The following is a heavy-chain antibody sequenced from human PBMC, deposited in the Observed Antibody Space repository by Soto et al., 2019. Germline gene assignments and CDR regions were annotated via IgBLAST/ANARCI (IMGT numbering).Heavy chain of an antibody. D-gene: IGHD6-19*01. J-gene: IGHJ4*02. Sequence: RSETLSLTCAVYGGSFSGYYWSWIRQPPGKGLEWIGEINHSGSTNYNPSLKSRVTISVDTSKNQFSLKLSSVTAADTAVYYCASHPLAVAGGYYFDYWGQGTLVTVSS. V-gene: IGHV4-34*01. CDR3: ASHPLAVAGGYYFDY. CDR2: INHSGST. CDR1: GGSFSGYY.